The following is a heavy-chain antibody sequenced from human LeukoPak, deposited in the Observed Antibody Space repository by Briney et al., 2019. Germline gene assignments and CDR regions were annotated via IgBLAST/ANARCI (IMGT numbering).Heavy chain of an antibody. CDR2: IYYSGST. CDR3: AREGRDTTIDY. J-gene: IGHJ4*02. D-gene: IGHD1-1*01. CDR1: GGSINNYY. Sequence: SETLSLTCTVSGGSINNYYWSWIRQPPGKGLEWIGYIYYSGSTNYNPSLKSRVTISVDTSKNQFSLKLSSVTAADTAVYYCAREGRDTTIDYWGQGTLVTVSS. V-gene: IGHV4-59*01.